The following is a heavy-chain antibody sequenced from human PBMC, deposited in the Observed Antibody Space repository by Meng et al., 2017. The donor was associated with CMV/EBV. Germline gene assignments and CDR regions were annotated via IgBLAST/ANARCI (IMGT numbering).Heavy chain of an antibody. CDR1: GFTFRTYN. J-gene: IGHJ4*02. V-gene: IGHV3-21*01. CDR2: ITSSSDYV. Sequence: GESLKISCAASGFTFRTYNMNWVRQAPGKGLEWVSSITSSSDYVRYAGSVKGRFTISRDNAKNALYLQMNNVRAEDTAVYYCARVGPRVTFVGFSFDFWGLGILVTVS. CDR3: ARVGPRVTFVGFSFDF. D-gene: IGHD3/OR15-3a*01.